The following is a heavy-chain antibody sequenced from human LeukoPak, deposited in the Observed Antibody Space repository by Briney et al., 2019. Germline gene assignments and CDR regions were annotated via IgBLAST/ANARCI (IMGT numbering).Heavy chain of an antibody. CDR2: ISNSGSTI. J-gene: IGHJ3*02. D-gene: IGHD2/OR15-2a*01. Sequence: GGSLRLSCAASGFTFNSYAMSWVRQVPGKGLEWISYISNSGSTIIYADSVKGRFTISRDNAKNSLYLQMDSLRAEDTAVYYCARVSILIVPYYAFDIWGQGTMVTVSS. CDR1: GFTFNSYA. V-gene: IGHV3-48*01. CDR3: ARVSILIVPYYAFDI.